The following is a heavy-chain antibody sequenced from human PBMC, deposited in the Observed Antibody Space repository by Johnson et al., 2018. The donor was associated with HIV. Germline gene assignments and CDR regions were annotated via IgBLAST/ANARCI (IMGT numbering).Heavy chain of an antibody. V-gene: IGHV3-23*04. J-gene: IGHJ3*02. CDR3: ARVQWLILDAFDI. Sequence: VQLVESGGGLVQPGGSLRLSCAASGFTFSSYALTWVRQAPGRGLEWVSTISGSGGSTYYADSVKGRFTISRDNSKNTLYVQMNSLRAEDTAVYYCARVQWLILDAFDIWGQGTMVTVSS. CDR1: GFTFSSYA. CDR2: ISGSGGST. D-gene: IGHD6-19*01.